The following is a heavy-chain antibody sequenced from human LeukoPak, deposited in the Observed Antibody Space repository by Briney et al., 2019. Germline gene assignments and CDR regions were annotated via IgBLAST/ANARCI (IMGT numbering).Heavy chain of an antibody. CDR3: ARQRGASGTINWLDP. CDR1: GYSFTTYW. Sequence: RHGESLKISRQASGYSFTTYWVGWVRQLPGKGLEWMGVIYPDDSDTIYSPSFQGQVTISADKSSSTAYLQWTSLKASDTAMYYCARQRGASGTINWLDPWGRGTLVTVSS. J-gene: IGHJ5*02. D-gene: IGHD3-10*01. CDR2: IYPDDSDT. V-gene: IGHV5-51*01.